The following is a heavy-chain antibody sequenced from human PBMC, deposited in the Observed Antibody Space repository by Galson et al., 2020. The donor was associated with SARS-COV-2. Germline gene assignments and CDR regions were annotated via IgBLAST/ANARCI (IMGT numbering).Heavy chain of an antibody. CDR3: ATGPAAARNNWFDP. Sequence: SVKVSCKASGGAFNSYVLNWVRQAPGQGLEWMGAIIPTFDSTNYAQNFQGRLTIHAEESTSTAYLELSSLRSEDTAVYYCATGPAAARNNWFDPWGQGTLVTVSS. V-gene: IGHV1-69*13. CDR2: IIPTFDST. CDR1: GGAFNSYV. J-gene: IGHJ5*02. D-gene: IGHD2-2*01.